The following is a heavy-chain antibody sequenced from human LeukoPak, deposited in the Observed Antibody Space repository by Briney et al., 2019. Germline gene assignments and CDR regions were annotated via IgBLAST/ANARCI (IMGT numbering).Heavy chain of an antibody. CDR2: ISSSSSYI. Sequence: GSLRLSCAVSGFTFSNYNMNWVRQAPGKGLEWVSFISSSSSYIYYADSVKGRFTISRDNAKNSLYLQMNSLRAEDTAVYYCAELGITMIGGVWGKGTTVTISS. V-gene: IGHV3-21*01. CDR1: GFTFSNYN. D-gene: IGHD3-10*02. CDR3: AELGITMIGGV. J-gene: IGHJ6*04.